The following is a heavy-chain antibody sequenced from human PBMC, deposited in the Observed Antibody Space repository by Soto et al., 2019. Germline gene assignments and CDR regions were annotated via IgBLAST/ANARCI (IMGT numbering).Heavy chain of an antibody. D-gene: IGHD3-10*01. CDR1: GFTFSSYW. J-gene: IGHJ4*02. CDR3: ARVPITMVRGVKYNLPDY. CDR2: IKQDGSEK. Sequence: PGGSLRLSCAASGFTFSSYWMSWVRQAPGKGLEWVANIKQDGSEKYYVDSVKGRFTISRDNAKNSLYLQMNSLRAEDTAVYYCARVPITMVRGVKYNLPDYWGQGTPVTVSS. V-gene: IGHV3-7*01.